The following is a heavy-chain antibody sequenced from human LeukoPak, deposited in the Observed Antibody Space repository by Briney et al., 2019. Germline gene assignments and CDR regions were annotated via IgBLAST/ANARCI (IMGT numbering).Heavy chain of an antibody. CDR3: ARDLEVTIFGVVIYGVSDY. CDR1: GFTFSNFA. J-gene: IGHJ4*02. V-gene: IGHV3-64*01. CDR2: ITSNGGST. D-gene: IGHD3-3*01. Sequence: GGSLRLSCAASGFTFSNFAINWVRQAPGKGLEFVSTITSNGGSTYYANSVKGRFTISRDNSKNTVDLQMGSLRAEDTAVYYCARDLEVTIFGVVIYGVSDYWGQGTLVTVSS.